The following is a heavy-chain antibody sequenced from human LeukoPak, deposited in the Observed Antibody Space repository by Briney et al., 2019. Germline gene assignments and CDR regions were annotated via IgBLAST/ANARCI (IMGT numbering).Heavy chain of an antibody. D-gene: IGHD1-26*01. V-gene: IGHV4-34*01. CDR2: INHSGST. CDR1: GGSFSGYY. Sequence: SETLSLTCAVYGGSFSGYYWSWIRQPPGKGLEWIGEINHSGSTNYNPSLKSRVTISVDTSKNQFSLKLSSVTAADTAVYYCASQRWELLRGTYYYSGMDVWGQGTTVTVSS. J-gene: IGHJ6*02. CDR3: ASQRWELLRGTYYYSGMDV.